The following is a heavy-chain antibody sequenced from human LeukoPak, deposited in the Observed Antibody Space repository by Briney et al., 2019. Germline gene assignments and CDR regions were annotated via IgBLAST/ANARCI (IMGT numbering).Heavy chain of an antibody. CDR1: GGSISSYY. D-gene: IGHD3-10*01. CDR3: ARHRYYYGSGSYGGFLSGKYYFDY. V-gene: IGHV4-59*08. CDR2: IYYSGST. J-gene: IGHJ4*02. Sequence: PSETLSLTCTVSGGSISSYYWSWIRQPPGKGPEWIGYIYYSGSTNYNPSLKSRVTISLDTSKNQFSLKLSSVTAADTAVYYCARHRYYYGSGSYGGFLSGKYYFDYWGQGTLVTVSS.